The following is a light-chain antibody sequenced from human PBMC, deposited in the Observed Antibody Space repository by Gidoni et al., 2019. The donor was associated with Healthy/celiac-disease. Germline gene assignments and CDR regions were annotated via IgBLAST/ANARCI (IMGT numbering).Light chain of an antibody. CDR1: QSISSY. CDR3: QQSYSTLIT. V-gene: IGKV1-39*01. J-gene: IGKJ5*01. Sequence: PSVGDRVTITCRASQSISSYLNWYQQKPGKAPKLLIYAASSLQSGVPSWFSGSGSGTDFTLTISSLQPEDFATYYCQQSYSTLITFGQGTRLEIK. CDR2: AAS.